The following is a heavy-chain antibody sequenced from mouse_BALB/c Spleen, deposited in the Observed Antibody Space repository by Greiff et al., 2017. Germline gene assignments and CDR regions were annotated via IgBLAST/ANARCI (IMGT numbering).Heavy chain of an antibody. CDR3: ARSTARVAY. CDR2: IDPANGNT. CDR1: GFNIKDTY. D-gene: IGHD3-2*01. V-gene: IGHV14-3*02. J-gene: IGHJ3*01. Sequence: EVKLQESGAELVKPGASVKLSCTASGFNIKDTYMHWVKQRPEQGLEWIGRIDPANGNTKYDPKFQGKATITADTSSNTAYLQLSSLTSEDTAVYYCARSTARVAYWGQGTLVTVSA.